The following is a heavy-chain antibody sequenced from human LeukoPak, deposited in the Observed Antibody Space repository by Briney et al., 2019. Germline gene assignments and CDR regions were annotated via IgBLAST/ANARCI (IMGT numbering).Heavy chain of an antibody. J-gene: IGHJ5*02. CDR3: ARDRPPIAAAADTEWFDP. D-gene: IGHD6-13*01. V-gene: IGHV1-2*02. CDR1: GYTLTGYY. Sequence: GASVKVSCKASGYTLTGYYMHWVRQAPGQGLEWMGWINPNSGGTNYAQKFQGRVTMTRDTSISTAYMELSRLRSDDTAVYYCARDRPPIAAAADTEWFDPWGQGTLVTVSS. CDR2: INPNSGGT.